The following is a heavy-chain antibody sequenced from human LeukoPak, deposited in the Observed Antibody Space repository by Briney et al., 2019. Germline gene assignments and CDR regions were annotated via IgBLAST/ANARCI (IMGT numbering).Heavy chain of an antibody. D-gene: IGHD2-15*01. V-gene: IGHV4-39*01. CDR2: IYYSGST. J-gene: IGHJ5*02. CDR3: ARRYCSGGSCYSDNWFDP. Sequence: SETLSLTCTVSGGSISSGGYYWSWIRQHPGKGLEWIGYIYYSGSTYYNPSLKSRVTISVDTSKNQFSLKLSSVTAADTAVYYCARRYCSGGSCYSDNWFDPWGQGTLVTVSS. CDR1: GGSISSGGYY.